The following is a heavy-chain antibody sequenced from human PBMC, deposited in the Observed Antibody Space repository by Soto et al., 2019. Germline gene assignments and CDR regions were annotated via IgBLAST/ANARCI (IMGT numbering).Heavy chain of an antibody. J-gene: IGHJ3*02. CDR1: GGTFSNYA. CDR3: ARGPVDSDGHLGSFDI. Sequence: QVQLVQSGAEVKKPGSSVKVSCKASGGTFSNYAISWVRQAPGHGLEWMGGIVPLFNTSHYAQNFQGRVTITADELTNTAYMVLSILRYEATAVYYCARGPVDSDGHLGSFDIWGQGTMVTVTS. CDR2: IVPLFNTS. D-gene: IGHD2-15*01. V-gene: IGHV1-69*01.